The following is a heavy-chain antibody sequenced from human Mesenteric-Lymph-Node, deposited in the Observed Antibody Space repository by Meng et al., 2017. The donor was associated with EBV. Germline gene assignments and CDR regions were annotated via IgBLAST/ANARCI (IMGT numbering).Heavy chain of an antibody. D-gene: IGHD3-16*01. V-gene: IGHV1-24*01. CDR3: ATGDYGRDVFDY. Sequence: QVQLVQAGAEVKKSGASWKVSCKVSGYTLSELSMHWVRQAPGKGLEWMGGLDLTDGERIYAQKFQGRVTMTEDTSTDTAYMELSSLRSEDTAVYYCATGDYGRDVFDYWGQGTLVTASS. J-gene: IGHJ4*02. CDR1: GYTLSELS. CDR2: LDLTDGER.